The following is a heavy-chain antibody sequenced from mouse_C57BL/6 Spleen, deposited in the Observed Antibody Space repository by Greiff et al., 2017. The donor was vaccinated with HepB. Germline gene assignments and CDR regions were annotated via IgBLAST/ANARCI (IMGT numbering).Heavy chain of an antibody. CDR2: IWTGGGT. CDR3: ARNPLYYGYDAMDY. V-gene: IGHV2-9-1*01. CDR1: GFSLTSYA. D-gene: IGHD2-1*01. J-gene: IGHJ4*01. Sequence: VKVVESGPGLVAPSQSLSITCTVSGFSLTSYAISWVRQPPGKGLEWLGVIWTGGGTTYNSALKSRLSISKDNSKSQVFLKMNSLQTDDTARYYCARNPLYYGYDAMDYWGQGTSVTVSS.